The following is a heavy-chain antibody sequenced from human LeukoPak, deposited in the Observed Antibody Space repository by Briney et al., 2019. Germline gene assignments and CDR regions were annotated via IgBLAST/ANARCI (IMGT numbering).Heavy chain of an antibody. J-gene: IGHJ5*02. CDR2: MNPNSGNT. D-gene: IGHD6-13*01. Sequence: ASVKVSCKASGYTFTSYDINWVRQATGQGLEWMGWMNPNSGNTGYAQKFQGRVTMTRNTSISTAYMELSSLRSEDTAAYYCASLSSIAAGFDPWGQGTLVTVSS. V-gene: IGHV1-8*01. CDR1: GYTFTSYD. CDR3: ASLSSIAAGFDP.